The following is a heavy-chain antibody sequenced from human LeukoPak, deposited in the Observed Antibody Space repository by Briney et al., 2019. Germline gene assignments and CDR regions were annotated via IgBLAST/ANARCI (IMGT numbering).Heavy chain of an antibody. CDR3: AREYSRSVVAGSRPDL. D-gene: IGHD2-21*01. J-gene: IGHJ4*02. CDR2: MYYRGTT. V-gene: IGHV4-39*02. CDR1: GGSISSSSYY. Sequence: SETLSLTCSVSGGSISSSSYYWGWIRQSPGRGLGWIGSMYYRGTTYENSSLKSRLTLSIDTSNNQFSLKLTSVAAADTAVYFCAREYSRSVVAGSRPDLWGQGLLVTVSS.